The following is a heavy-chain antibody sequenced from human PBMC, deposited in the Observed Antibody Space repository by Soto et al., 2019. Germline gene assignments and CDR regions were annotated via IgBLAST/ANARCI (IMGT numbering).Heavy chain of an antibody. CDR2: INAANGDT. J-gene: IGHJ5*02. D-gene: IGHD6-13*01. V-gene: IGHV1-3*01. CDR1: GYTFTSYG. Sequence: ASVKVSCKASGYTFTSYGIHLGRQAPGQRLGWMGWINAANGDTKYSPKFQGRVTITRDTSASTAYMELTSLRSEDTAVYYCVRRHVSATGIDWFDPWGQGTLVTVSS. CDR3: VRRHVSATGIDWFDP.